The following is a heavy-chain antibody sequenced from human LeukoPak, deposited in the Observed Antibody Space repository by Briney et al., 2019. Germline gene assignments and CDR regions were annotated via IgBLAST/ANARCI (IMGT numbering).Heavy chain of an antibody. CDR1: GFTSSSYG. D-gene: IGHD3-22*01. J-gene: IGHJ4*02. V-gene: IGHV3-30*02. Sequence: GGSLRLSCAASGFTSSSYGMHWVRQAPGKGLEWVAFIRYDGSNKYYADSVKGRFTISRDNSKNTLYLQMNSLRAEDTAVYYCAKDPTGYYYDSSGYLLPDYWGQGTLVTVSS. CDR2: IRYDGSNK. CDR3: AKDPTGYYYDSSGYLLPDY.